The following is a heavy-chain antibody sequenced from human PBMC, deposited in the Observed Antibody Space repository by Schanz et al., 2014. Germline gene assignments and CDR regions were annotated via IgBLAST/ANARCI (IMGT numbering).Heavy chain of an antibody. V-gene: IGHV3-21*01. Sequence: VQLVESGGGLVKPGGSLRLSCSVSGFTFSSYTMHWVRQAPGKGLEWVSSISSTSSYIFYADSVKGRFTISRDNSKNTLFLQMSSLRAEDTAVYYCARDGDFDYWGQGTLVTVSS. J-gene: IGHJ4*02. CDR1: GFTFSSYT. CDR2: ISSTSSYI. CDR3: ARDGDFDY.